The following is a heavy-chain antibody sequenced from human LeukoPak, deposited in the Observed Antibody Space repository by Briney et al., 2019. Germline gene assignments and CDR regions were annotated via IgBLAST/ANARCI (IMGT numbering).Heavy chain of an antibody. CDR3: ARHPYGLVREAFFDP. V-gene: IGHV4-38-2*01. CDR2: DCRNGDT. Sequence: SETLSLTCALSSDSNSSDNCWGWIRHPPGNGLEWIGSDCRNGDTNYNPPLQSRLPISIDTSKNQFSLKLSSVTAADTAVYYCARHPYGLVREAFFDPWGQGTLVTVSS. CDR1: SDSNSSDNC. D-gene: IGHD6-19*01. J-gene: IGHJ5*02.